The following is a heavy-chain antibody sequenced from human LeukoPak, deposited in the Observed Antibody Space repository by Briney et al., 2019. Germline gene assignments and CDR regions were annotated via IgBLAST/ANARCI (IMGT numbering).Heavy chain of an antibody. CDR3: ARGKFGSTSCLDP. Sequence: ASVKVSCKASGYTFTGYYMHWVRQAPGQGLEWMGWINPNSGGTNYAQKFQGRVTMTRDTSISTAYMELSRLRSDDTAVYYCARGKFGSTSCLDPWGQGTLVTVSS. D-gene: IGHD2-2*01. J-gene: IGHJ5*02. CDR1: GYTFTGYY. CDR2: INPNSGGT. V-gene: IGHV1-2*02.